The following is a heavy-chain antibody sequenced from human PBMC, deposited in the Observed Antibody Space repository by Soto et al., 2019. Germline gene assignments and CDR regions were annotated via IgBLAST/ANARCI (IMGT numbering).Heavy chain of an antibody. CDR2: MNSDGRTT. CDR1: GFNFGNNW. V-gene: IGHV3-74*01. J-gene: IGHJ4*02. Sequence: EVQLVESGGGLVQPGGSLRLSCAASGFNFGNNWMPWVRQAPGKGLEWVSRMNSDGRTTNYADSVKGRFTVSRDNAKNTLYLQMNSLTAEDTAVYYCATAEVDYWGPGTLVTVSS. CDR3: ATAEVDY.